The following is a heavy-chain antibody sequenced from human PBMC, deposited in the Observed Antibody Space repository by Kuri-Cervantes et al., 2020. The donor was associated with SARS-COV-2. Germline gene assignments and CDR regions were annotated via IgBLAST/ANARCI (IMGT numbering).Heavy chain of an antibody. CDR3: ARDFEYSSSVS. Sequence: ESLKISCAVDGGSFSGYYWSWIRQPPGKGLEWIGEINHSGSTNYNPSLKSRVTISVDTSKNQFSLKLSSVTAADTAVYYCARDFEYSSSVSWGQGTLVTVSS. V-gene: IGHV4-34*01. CDR1: GGSFSGYY. D-gene: IGHD6-6*01. J-gene: IGHJ5*02. CDR2: INHSGST.